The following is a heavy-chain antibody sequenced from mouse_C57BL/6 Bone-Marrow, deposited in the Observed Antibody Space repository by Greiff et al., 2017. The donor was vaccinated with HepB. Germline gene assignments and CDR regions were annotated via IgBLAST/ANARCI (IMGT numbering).Heavy chain of an antibody. J-gene: IGHJ2*01. Sequence: VQLQQSGPVLVKPGASVKMSCKASGYTFTDYYMNWVKQSHGKSLEWIGVINPYNGGTSYNQKFKGKATLAVDKSSSTAYMELNSLTSENSAVYYCARFLTDYGGQGTTLTVSS. D-gene: IGHD4-1*01. CDR2: INPYNGGT. V-gene: IGHV1-19*01. CDR3: ARFLTDY. CDR1: GYTFTDYY.